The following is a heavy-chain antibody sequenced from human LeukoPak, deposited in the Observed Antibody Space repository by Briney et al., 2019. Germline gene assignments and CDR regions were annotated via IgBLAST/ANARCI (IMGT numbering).Heavy chain of an antibody. D-gene: IGHD6-6*01. CDR2: INHSGST. Sequence: SEALSLTCTVSGGSISGYYWSWIRQPPGKGLEWIGEINHSGSTNYNPSLKSRVTISVDTSKNQFSLKLSSVTAADTAVYYCARESSNYYMDVWGKGTTVTVSS. CDR3: ARESSNYYMDV. V-gene: IGHV4-34*01. CDR1: GGSISGYY. J-gene: IGHJ6*03.